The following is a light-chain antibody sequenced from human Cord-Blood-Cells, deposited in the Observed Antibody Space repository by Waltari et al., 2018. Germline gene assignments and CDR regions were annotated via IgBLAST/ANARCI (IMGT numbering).Light chain of an antibody. CDR3: LLSYSGARV. J-gene: IGLJ3*02. Sequence: QAVVTQEPSLTVSPGGTVTLTCASSTGAVTSGHYPYWFQHKPGQAPRTLFYDTSNKHAWTPARFSGSLLRGKAALALSGAEPEDAAEYCCLLSYSGARVFGGGTKLTVL. CDR1: TGAVTSGHY. V-gene: IGLV7-46*01. CDR2: DTS.